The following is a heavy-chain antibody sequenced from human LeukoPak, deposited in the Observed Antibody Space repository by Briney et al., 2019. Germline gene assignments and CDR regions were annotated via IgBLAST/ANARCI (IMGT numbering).Heavy chain of an antibody. D-gene: IGHD2-15*01. CDR1: GGSFSGYY. CDR3: ARGYCSGGSCYDY. V-gene: IGHV4-34*01. J-gene: IGHJ4*02. Sequence: PSETLSLTCAVYGGSFSGYYWSWIRQPPGKGLEWIGEINHSGSTNYNPSLKSRVTISVDTSKNQFSLKLSSVTAADTAVYYCARGYCSGGSCYDYWGQGTLVTVPS. CDR2: INHSGST.